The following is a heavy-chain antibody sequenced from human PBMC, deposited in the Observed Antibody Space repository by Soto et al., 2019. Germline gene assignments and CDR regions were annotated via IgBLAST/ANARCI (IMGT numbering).Heavy chain of an antibody. J-gene: IGHJ4*02. CDR3: ARSQRGRTAFTFDY. CDR2: IYYSGTT. Sequence: SETLSLTCTVSGGSISGYYWSWIRQPPGKGLEWIGYIYYSGTTNYNSYLKSRLSLSVDMSKNQFSLKLASVTAADTAVYFCARSQRGRTAFTFDYWGQGALVTVSS. V-gene: IGHV4-59*01. D-gene: IGHD3-16*01. CDR1: GGSISGYY.